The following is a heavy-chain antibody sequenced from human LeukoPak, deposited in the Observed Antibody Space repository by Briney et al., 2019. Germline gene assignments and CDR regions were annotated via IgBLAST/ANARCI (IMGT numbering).Heavy chain of an antibody. CDR2: INPNSGDT. D-gene: IGHD3-9*01. CDR1: GYTFSAYY. Sequence: ASVTVSCKASGYTFSAYYVDWVRQAPGQGLEWMGWINPNSGDTNFAQKFQGRVTMTRDTSISTAYMQLSRLRSDDTAVYYCVGHYIILTGYYSDYDAFDLWGQGTMVTVSS. CDR3: VGHYIILTGYYSDYDAFDL. J-gene: IGHJ3*01. V-gene: IGHV1-2*02.